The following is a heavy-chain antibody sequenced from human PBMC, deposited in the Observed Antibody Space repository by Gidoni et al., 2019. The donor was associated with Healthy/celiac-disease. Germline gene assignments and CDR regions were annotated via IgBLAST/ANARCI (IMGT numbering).Heavy chain of an antibody. J-gene: IGHJ3*02. CDR1: VFTFSRYS. CDR3: ARVELSSSFAFDI. V-gene: IGHV3-21*01. D-gene: IGHD6-6*01. Sequence: EVQLVESGGGLVKPGGSLRLSCAASVFTFSRYSMNWVRQAPGKGLEWVSSMSSSSSYIYYADSVKGRFTISRDNAKNSLYLQMNSLRAEDTAVYYCARVELSSSFAFDIWGQGTMVTVSS. CDR2: MSSSSSYI.